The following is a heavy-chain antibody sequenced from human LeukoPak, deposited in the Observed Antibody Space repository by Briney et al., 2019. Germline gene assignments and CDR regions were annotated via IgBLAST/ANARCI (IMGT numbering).Heavy chain of an antibody. D-gene: IGHD2-2*01. V-gene: IGHV1-18*01. J-gene: IGHJ6*02. CDR1: GYTFTSYG. CDR2: ISAYNGNT. Sequence: GASVKVSCKASGYTFTSYGISWVRQAPGQGLEWMGWISAYNGNTNYAQKLQGRVTMTTDTSTSTAYMELRSLGSDDTAVYYCARYCSSTSCYVEVNYYYYGMDVWGQGTTVTVSS. CDR3: ARYCSSTSCYVEVNYYYYGMDV.